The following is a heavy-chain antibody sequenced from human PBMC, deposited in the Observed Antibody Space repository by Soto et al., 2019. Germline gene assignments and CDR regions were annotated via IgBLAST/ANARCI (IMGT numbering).Heavy chain of an antibody. CDR1: GYTFTSYG. D-gene: IGHD2-8*02. Sequence: QVQLVQSGAEVKKPGASVKVSCKASGYTFTSYGISWVRQAPGQGLEWMGWISAYNGNTNYAQKLQGRVTMPTDTSTSTAYMELRSLRSDDTAVYYCASSLLVVYGLEGESDWGQGTLVTVSS. V-gene: IGHV1-18*01. CDR2: ISAYNGNT. J-gene: IGHJ4*02. CDR3: ASSLLVVYGLEGESD.